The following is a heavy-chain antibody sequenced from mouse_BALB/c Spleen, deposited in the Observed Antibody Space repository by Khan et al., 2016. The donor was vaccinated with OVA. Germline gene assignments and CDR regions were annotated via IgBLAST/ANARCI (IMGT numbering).Heavy chain of an antibody. Sequence: EVELVESGPGLVKPSQSLSLTCTVTGYSITSDYAWNWIRQFPGNKLEWMGFISYSGNTKYNPSLKSRFSITRDTSKNQFFLQLNSVTTEDTATYYCARVYGGDFDYWSQGTSLTVSS. CDR2: ISYSGNT. CDR3: ARVYGGDFDY. D-gene: IGHD1-1*01. V-gene: IGHV3-2*02. J-gene: IGHJ2*02. CDR1: GYSITSDYA.